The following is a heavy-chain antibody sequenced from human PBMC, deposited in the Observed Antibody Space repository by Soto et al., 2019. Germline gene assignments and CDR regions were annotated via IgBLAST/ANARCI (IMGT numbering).Heavy chain of an antibody. CDR1: GFSLSTSGVG. CDR2: IYWDHSE. D-gene: IGHD5-18*01. CDR3: VPTLRWLYVDL. Sequence: QITLKESAPTLVKPTQTLTLTCTFSGFSLSTSGVGVGWIRQPPGKALEWLALIYWDHSERYSPSLKSRLTITKDTSKDQVVLTLTNMDPVDTARYFCVPTLRWLYVDLWGRGTLVTVSS. V-gene: IGHV2-5*02. J-gene: IGHJ2*01.